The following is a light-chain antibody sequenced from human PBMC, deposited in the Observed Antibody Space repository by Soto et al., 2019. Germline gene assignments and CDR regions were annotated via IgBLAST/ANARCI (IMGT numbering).Light chain of an antibody. J-gene: IGKJ1*01. Sequence: DIQLTQSPSFLSASVGDRVTITCRASQGISSYLAWYQQKPEKAPKVLIFDASTLQSGVPPRFSGSGSGTEFTLTISSLQPEDFASYYCQQLNSYPRTFGPGTKVEIK. CDR2: DAS. CDR1: QGISSY. V-gene: IGKV1-9*01. CDR3: QQLNSYPRT.